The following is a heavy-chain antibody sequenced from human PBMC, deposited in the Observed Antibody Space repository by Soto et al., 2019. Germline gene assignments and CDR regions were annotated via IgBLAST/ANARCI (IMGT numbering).Heavy chain of an antibody. Sequence: QMQLVKSGAEVKKPGSSVKVSCTASGGTFNNYALTWVRQAPGQGLEWMGGIIPNFGTTNYAHKLQGRLTITADESTNTAYMELSSLTSEDTAVYYCASSYGTSWYGDYWGQGTLVTVSS. CDR3: ASSYGTSWYGDY. V-gene: IGHV1-69*01. CDR1: GGTFNNYA. D-gene: IGHD6-13*01. CDR2: IIPNFGTT. J-gene: IGHJ4*02.